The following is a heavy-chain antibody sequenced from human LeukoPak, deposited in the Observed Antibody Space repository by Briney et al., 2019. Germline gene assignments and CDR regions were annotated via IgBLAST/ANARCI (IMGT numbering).Heavy chain of an antibody. Sequence: PGGCLRLSCAASGFSFSSYSVHWVRQADGKGMGWVAVVSYDGSNKYYADSVKGRFNISRDNYKNTLYLQMNSLRAEDTAVYYCARDQAGGYCFDYWGQGTLVSVPS. V-gene: IGHV3-30*04. D-gene: IGHD4-23*01. CDR1: GFSFSSYS. CDR3: ARDQAGGYCFDY. CDR2: VSYDGSNK. J-gene: IGHJ4*02.